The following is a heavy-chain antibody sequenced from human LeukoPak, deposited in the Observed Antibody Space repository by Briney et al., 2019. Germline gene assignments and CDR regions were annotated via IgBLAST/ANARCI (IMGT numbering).Heavy chain of an antibody. V-gene: IGHV3-49*03. CDR1: GFTLGEYA. D-gene: IGHD2-21*01. J-gene: IGHJ4*02. Sequence: PGGSLRLSCRASGFTLGEYAMSWLRQAPGKGLEWVGFVRSKDYGGTTEYAASVKGRFTISRDDSKNTLYLQMNSLKTQDTAVYYCTTDRPSHGDYWGQGTLVTVSS. CDR3: TTDRPSHGDY. CDR2: VRSKDYGGTT.